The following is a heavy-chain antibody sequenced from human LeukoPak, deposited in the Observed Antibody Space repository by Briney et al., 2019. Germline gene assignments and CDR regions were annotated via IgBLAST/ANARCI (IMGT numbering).Heavy chain of an antibody. V-gene: IGHV3-53*01. D-gene: IGHD1-14*01. J-gene: IGHJ4*02. CDR2: IYTGSLS. CDR3: AREGGLTEGGFDY. Sequence: PGGSLRLSCAASGFTVSNSYMSWVRQAPGKGLEWVSVIYTGSLSYYTDSVKGRFTICRDKSNNTLYLQMNSLRDEDTAVYYCAREGGLTEGGFDYWGQGTLVTVS. CDR1: GFTVSNSY.